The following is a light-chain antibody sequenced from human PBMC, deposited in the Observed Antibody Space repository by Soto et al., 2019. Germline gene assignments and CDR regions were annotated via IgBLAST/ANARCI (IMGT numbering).Light chain of an antibody. CDR2: GAS. Sequence: EKVMTQSPATLSVSPLEIATLSCMASQSVSSDLAWYQQKPGQAPRLLIYGASNRATGIPDRFSGSGSGTDFTLTISRLEPEDFAVYYCQQYVTSPWAFGQGTKVDIK. V-gene: IGKV3-20*01. CDR3: QQYVTSPWA. CDR1: QSVSSD. J-gene: IGKJ1*01.